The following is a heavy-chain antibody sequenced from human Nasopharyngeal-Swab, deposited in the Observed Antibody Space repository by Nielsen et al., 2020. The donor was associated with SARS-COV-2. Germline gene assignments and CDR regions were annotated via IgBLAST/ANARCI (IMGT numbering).Heavy chain of an antibody. J-gene: IGHJ6*02. CDR2: IYSGGST. D-gene: IGHD6-19*01. CDR1: GFTVSSNY. Sequence: GGSLRLPCAASGFTVSSNYMSWVRQAPGKGLEWVSVIYSGGSTYYADSVKGRFTISRDNSKNTLYLQINRLRAEDTAVYYCARDLYRRQWTLYNYYGRDVWGQGTTVTVSS. V-gene: IGHV3-53*01. CDR3: ARDLYRRQWTLYNYYGRDV.